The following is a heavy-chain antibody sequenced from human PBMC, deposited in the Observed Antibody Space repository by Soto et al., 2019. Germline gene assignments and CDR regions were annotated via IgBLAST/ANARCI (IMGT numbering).Heavy chain of an antibody. J-gene: IGHJ6*02. CDR1: GFSLDDYA. Sequence: EVQVVESGGGLVQPGRSLRLSCAASGFSLDDYAMHWVRQAPGKGLEWVSGISWNSGTIGYADSEKGRFTISRDNAKNSLYLQMNSLRAEDTALYYCAKSTGGTANGMGVWGQGTTVTVSS. CDR3: AKSTGGTANGMGV. D-gene: IGHD2-8*02. V-gene: IGHV3-9*01. CDR2: ISWNSGTI.